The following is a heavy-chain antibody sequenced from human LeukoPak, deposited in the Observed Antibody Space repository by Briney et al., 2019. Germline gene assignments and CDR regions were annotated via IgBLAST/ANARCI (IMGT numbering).Heavy chain of an antibody. Sequence: GGSLRLSCAASGFTFSSYAMHWVRQSLGKGLEYVSAISSNGGRTYYADSVKGRFTVSRDNSKKTLFLQMGSLRTEDMAVYYCARVWGYYYTDVWGKGTTVTISS. CDR1: GFTFSSYA. V-gene: IGHV3-64*02. D-gene: IGHD3-16*01. CDR2: ISSNGGRT. J-gene: IGHJ6*03. CDR3: ARVWGYYYTDV.